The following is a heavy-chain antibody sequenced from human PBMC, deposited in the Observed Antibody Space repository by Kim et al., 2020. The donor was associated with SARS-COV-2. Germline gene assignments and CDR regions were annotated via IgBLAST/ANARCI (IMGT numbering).Heavy chain of an antibody. V-gene: IGHV4-61*01. J-gene: IGHJ5*02. D-gene: IGHD3-9*01. CDR1: GGSVSSGSYY. CDR3: ARDQGYYDILTGYYPPNWFDP. CDR2: IYYSGST. Sequence: SETLSLTCTVSGGSVSSGSYYWSWIRQPPGKGLEWIGYIYYSGSTNYNPSLKSRVTISVDTSKNQFSLKLSSVTAADTAVYYCARDQGYYDILTGYYPPNWFDPWGQGTLVTVSS.